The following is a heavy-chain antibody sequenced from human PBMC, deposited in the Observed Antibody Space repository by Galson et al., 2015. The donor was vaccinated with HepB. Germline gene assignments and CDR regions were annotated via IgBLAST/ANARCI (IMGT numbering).Heavy chain of an antibody. CDR1: GFTFSNYK. D-gene: IGHD6-19*01. CDR2: ISSNSNYI. V-gene: IGHV3-21*01. CDR3: ARDWGMAVADYWGFDA. Sequence: SLRLSCAASGFTFSNYKMNWVRQPPGKGLEWVSSISSNSNYIYYADSVKGRFTISRDNAKNSLYLQMNSLRAEDTAVYYCARDWGMAVADYWGFDAWGQGTMVTVSS. J-gene: IGHJ5*02.